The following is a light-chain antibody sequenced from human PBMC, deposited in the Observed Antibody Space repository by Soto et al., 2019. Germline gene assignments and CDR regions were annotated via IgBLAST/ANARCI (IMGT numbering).Light chain of an antibody. J-gene: IGLJ3*02. CDR2: QDD. CDR1: ELGDKY. CDR3: AAWDDNLSGPV. V-gene: IGLV3-1*01. Sequence: SYELSQPPSVSVSPGQTAIITCSGDELGDKYVSWYQQKAGQSPVMVISQDDKRPSGIPERFSGSKSGTSASLAISGLRSEDEADYYCAAWDDNLSGPVFGGGTKLTVL.